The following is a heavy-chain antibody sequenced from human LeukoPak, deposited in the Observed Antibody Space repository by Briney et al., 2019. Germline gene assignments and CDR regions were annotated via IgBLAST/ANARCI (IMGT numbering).Heavy chain of an antibody. D-gene: IGHD1/OR15-1a*01. CDR2: ISSSGGGI. V-gene: IGHV3-23*01. Sequence: PGGSLRLSCAASGFTFSSYDMGWVRRAPGKGLEWVSTISSSGGGIYYAESVKGRFTISRDNSKNTLSVQMNSLRAEDTAIYYCANAAETTIGTGYFQQWGQGTLVTVSS. CDR1: GFTFSSYD. J-gene: IGHJ1*01. CDR3: ANAAETTIGTGYFQQ.